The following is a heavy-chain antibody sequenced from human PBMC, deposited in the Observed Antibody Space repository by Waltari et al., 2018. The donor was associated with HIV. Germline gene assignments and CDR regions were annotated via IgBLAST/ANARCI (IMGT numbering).Heavy chain of an antibody. CDR2: ISYSETT. V-gene: IGHV4-39*01. Sequence: QLQLQESGPGLVKPSETLSLTCTVSGGSMSSRSNDYWGWISQPPGKGLEWIGSISYSETTYYNPSLKGRVTLSIDTSENQFSLRLNSVTATDTAVYYCTRIKGTIYSSYFGMDVWGQGTTVIVSS. CDR3: TRIKGTIYSSYFGMDV. J-gene: IGHJ6*02. CDR1: GGSMSSRSNDY. D-gene: IGHD3-10*01.